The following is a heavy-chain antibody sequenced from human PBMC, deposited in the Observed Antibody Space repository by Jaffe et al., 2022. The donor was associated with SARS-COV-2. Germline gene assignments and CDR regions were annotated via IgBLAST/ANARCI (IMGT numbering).Heavy chain of an antibody. CDR1: GYSFTSYW. Sequence: EVQLVQSGAEVKKPGESLKISCKGSGYSFTSYWIGWVRQMPGKGLEWMGIIYPGDSDTRYSPSFQGQVTISADKSISTAYLQWSSLKASDTAMYYCARLPRSYDILTGFHYYYGMDVWGQGTTVTVSS. D-gene: IGHD3-9*01. V-gene: IGHV5-51*01. CDR3: ARLPRSYDILTGFHYYYGMDV. J-gene: IGHJ6*02. CDR2: IYPGDSDT.